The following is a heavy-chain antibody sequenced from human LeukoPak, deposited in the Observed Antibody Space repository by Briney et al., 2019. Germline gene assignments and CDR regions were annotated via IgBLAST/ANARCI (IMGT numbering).Heavy chain of an antibody. CDR1: GFTFSNAW. D-gene: IGHD3-3*01. Sequence: GGSLRLSCAASGFTFSNAWMSWVRQAPGKGLEWVGRIKSKTDGGTTDYAAPVKGRFTISRDDSKNTLYLQMNSLKTEDTAVYYCTTERIGTYYDFWSGYYTGYFDYWGQGTLVTVSS. V-gene: IGHV3-15*01. CDR3: TTERIGTYYDFWSGYYTGYFDY. CDR2: IKSKTDGGTT. J-gene: IGHJ4*02.